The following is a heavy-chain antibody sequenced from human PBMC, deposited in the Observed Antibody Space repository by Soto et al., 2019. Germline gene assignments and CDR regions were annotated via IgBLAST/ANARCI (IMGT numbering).Heavy chain of an antibody. Sequence: SGPTLVNATQTLMLTCSFPGFSLDTTGLGGGWIRQAPGKALEWLANIYWRDDKRYNPCLQGTRAISNDTSKNHVILTITNMDPADTATYYCARAYNWNYRWRKETLVAVSS. V-gene: IGHV2-5*01. CDR2: IYWRDDK. CDR1: GFSLDTTGLG. J-gene: IGHJ4*02. D-gene: IGHD1-7*01. CDR3: ARAYNWNYR.